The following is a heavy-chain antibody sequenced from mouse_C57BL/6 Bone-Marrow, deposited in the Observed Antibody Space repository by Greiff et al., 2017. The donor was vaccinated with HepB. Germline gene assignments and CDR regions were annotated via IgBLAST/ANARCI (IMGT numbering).Heavy chain of an antibody. Sequence: VQVVESGPELVKPGASVKISCKASGYTFTDYYINWVKQRPGQGLEWIGWIFPGSGSTYYNEKFKGKATLTVDKSSSTAYMLLSSLTSEDSAVYFCARGDYDYENWYFDVWGTGTTVTVSS. CDR2: IFPGSGST. CDR3: ARGDYDYENWYFDV. CDR1: GYTFTDYY. D-gene: IGHD2-4*01. V-gene: IGHV1-75*01. J-gene: IGHJ1*03.